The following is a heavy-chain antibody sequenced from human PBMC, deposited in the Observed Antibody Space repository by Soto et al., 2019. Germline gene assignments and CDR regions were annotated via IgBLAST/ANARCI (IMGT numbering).Heavy chain of an antibody. D-gene: IGHD4-17*01. Sequence: GESLKISCKGSGYSFTTYRIGWIRQMPGKGLEWMGIIYPGDSDTRYSPSFQGQVTISADKSISTAYLQWSSLKAPDTAMYYCARHGGYGDYTFDYGGQEPLVTV. CDR1: GYSFTTYR. J-gene: IGHJ4*02. CDR3: ARHGGYGDYTFDY. V-gene: IGHV5-51*01. CDR2: IYPGDSDT.